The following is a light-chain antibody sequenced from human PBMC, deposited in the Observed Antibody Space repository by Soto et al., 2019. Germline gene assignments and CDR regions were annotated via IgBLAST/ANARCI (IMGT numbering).Light chain of an antibody. J-gene: IGLJ1*01. CDR1: SSDVGGYNF. V-gene: IGLV2-14*01. CDR3: SIYTRITTYV. Sequence: QSALTQPASVSGSPGQSITISCTGTSSDVGGYNFVSWYQQHPDKAPKLMIYDVTNRPSGVSNRFSGSKSGNTASLTISGLQSEDEANYYTSIYTRITTYVFGTGTKVPGL. CDR2: DVT.